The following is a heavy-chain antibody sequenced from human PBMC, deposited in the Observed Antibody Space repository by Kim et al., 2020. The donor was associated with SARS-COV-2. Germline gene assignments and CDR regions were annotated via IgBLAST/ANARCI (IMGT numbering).Heavy chain of an antibody. V-gene: IGHV3-23*01. J-gene: IGHJ4*02. D-gene: IGHD5-18*01. Sequence: DAVKGRFTISRDNSKNTLYLQMNSLRAEDTAVYYCAKDQLRGYIYGLFDYWGQGTLVTVSS. CDR3: AKDQLRGYIYGLFDY.